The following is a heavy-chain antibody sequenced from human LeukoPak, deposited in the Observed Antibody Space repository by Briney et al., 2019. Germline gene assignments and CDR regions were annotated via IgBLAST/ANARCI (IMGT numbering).Heavy chain of an antibody. V-gene: IGHV1-2*02. D-gene: IGHD3-10*01. CDR1: GYTFTGYY. CDR3: XXXLMVRGLDYYYMDV. J-gene: IGHJ6*03. CDR2: INPNSGGT. Sequence: ASVKVSCKASGYTFTGYYMHWVRQAPGQGLEWMGWINPNSGGTNYAQKFQGRVTMTRDTSISTAYMELSRLRSDDTAVYYCXXXLMVRGLDYYYMDVWGKGTTVTISS.